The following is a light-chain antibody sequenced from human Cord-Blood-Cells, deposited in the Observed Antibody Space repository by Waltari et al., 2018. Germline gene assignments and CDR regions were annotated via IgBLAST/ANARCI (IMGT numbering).Light chain of an antibody. Sequence: QSALTQPASVSGSPGQSITISCTGTSSDVCGSNYVSWYQQHPGKAPKLMIYDVSNRPSGVSNRFAGSKSGNTASLTISGLQAEDEADYYCSSYTSSSTLVFGTGTKVTVL. CDR3: SSYTSSSTLV. CDR2: DVS. CDR1: SSDVCGSNY. V-gene: IGLV2-14*01. J-gene: IGLJ1*01.